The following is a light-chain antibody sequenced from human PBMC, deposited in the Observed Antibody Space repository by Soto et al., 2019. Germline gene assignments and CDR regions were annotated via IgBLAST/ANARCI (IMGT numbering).Light chain of an antibody. Sequence: EIVLTQSPGTLSLSPGERATLSCRASQSVSGSYFAWYQQTPGQAPRLLIYAASSRATGIPDRFSGSGSGTDFTLTISRLEPEDFAVYYCQQYDNSPLTFGQGTKLEIK. CDR1: QSVSGSY. CDR3: QQYDNSPLT. CDR2: AAS. J-gene: IGKJ2*01. V-gene: IGKV3-20*01.